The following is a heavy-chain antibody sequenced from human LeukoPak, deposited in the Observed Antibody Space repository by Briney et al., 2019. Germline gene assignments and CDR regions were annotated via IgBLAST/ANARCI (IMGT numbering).Heavy chain of an antibody. CDR2: INPSGGST. V-gene: IGHV1-46*01. CDR1: VYTFTSYY. D-gene: IGHD1-26*01. Sequence: ASVKVSCKASVYTFTSYYMHWVRQAPGQGLEWMGIINPSGGSTSYAQKFQGRVTMTRDTSTSTVYMELSSLRSEDTAVYYCAREERWELLGGHYYYYGMDVWGQGTTVTVSS. J-gene: IGHJ6*02. CDR3: AREERWELLGGHYYYYGMDV.